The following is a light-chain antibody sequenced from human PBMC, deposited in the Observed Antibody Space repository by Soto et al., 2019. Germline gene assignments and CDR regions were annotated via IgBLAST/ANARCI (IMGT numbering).Light chain of an antibody. CDR1: QSVTSNY. CDR2: GAS. V-gene: IGKV3-20*01. J-gene: IGKJ1*01. CDR3: QQCGSSPRT. Sequence: EIVLTQSPGTLSLSPGERATLSCRASQSVTSNYLAWYQQKPGQAPRLLIYGASSRATGIPDRFSGSGSGTDFTLPISRLEPEDFAVYYCQQCGSSPRTFGQGTKVEIK.